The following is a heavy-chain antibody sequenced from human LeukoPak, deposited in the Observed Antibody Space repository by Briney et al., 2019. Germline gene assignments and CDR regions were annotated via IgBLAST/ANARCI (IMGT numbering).Heavy chain of an antibody. D-gene: IGHD2-2*01. CDR1: GFAFAEHG. J-gene: IGHJ4*02. CDR3: ARAPITSPFYFDY. Sequence: GGSLRLSCIASGFAFAEHGMSWVRQAPGKGLEWVSGINWSGGSTGYADPLRGRFTISRDNAKNSLYLQMDSLRAEDTALYYCARAPITSPFYFDYWGQGTLVTVSS. V-gene: IGHV3-20*04. CDR2: INWSGGST.